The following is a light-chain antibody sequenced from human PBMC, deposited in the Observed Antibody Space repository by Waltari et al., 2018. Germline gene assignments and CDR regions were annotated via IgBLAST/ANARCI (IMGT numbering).Light chain of an antibody. CDR2: CSS. V-gene: IGKV4-1*01. CDR1: QSVLYNSNNKNY. J-gene: IGKJ4*01. CDR3: QQYYTTPLT. Sequence: DIVMIQSPDSLAVSLGERATIDCTSSQSVLYNSNNKNYLAWYQQKPGQPPKLLIYCSSTRESGFPDRFSVSGSGTAFTLTISSLQAEDVAVYYCQQYYTTPLTFGGGTKVEIK.